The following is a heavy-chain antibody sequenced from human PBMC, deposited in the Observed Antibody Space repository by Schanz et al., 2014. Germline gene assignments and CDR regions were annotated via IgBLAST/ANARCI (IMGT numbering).Heavy chain of an antibody. CDR1: GFTFSSYG. CDR3: ARDKGGYYPFDY. J-gene: IGHJ4*02. Sequence: QVQLVESGGDVVQPGRSLRLSCAASGFTFSSYGIHWVRQAPGKGLEWVAVISDDGSRRHYADFVTGRFTISRDNAKNSLYLQMNSLRAEDTAVYYCARDKGGYYPFDYWGQGTLVTVSS. D-gene: IGHD3-3*01. CDR2: ISDDGSRR. V-gene: IGHV3-30*19.